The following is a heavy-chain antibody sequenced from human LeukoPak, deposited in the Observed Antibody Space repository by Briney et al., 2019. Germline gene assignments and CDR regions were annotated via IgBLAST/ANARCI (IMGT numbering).Heavy chain of an antibody. CDR1: GFTFSTYA. J-gene: IGHJ6*02. V-gene: IGHV3-23*01. CDR3: AKDLGLYFDWFTNPRYYYGMDV. D-gene: IGHD3-9*01. Sequence: GGSLRLSCAASGFTFSTYAMSWVRQAPGKGLEWVSSISGGGSNTYYTDSVKGRFTIFRDNSKSTLYLQMNSLRAEDTAVYYCAKDLGLYFDWFTNPRYYYGMDVWGQGTTVTVSS. CDR2: ISGGGSNT.